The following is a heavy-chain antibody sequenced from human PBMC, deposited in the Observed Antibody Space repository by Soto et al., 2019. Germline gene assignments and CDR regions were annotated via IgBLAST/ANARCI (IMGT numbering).Heavy chain of an antibody. Sequence: GGSLRLSCAASGFTFGNYWMTWVRQAPGKGLEWVANIKGDGSAKSYLDSVRGRFTVSRDNAENSLFLQMNILRAEDTALYYCTADLPDWGAYAFDYWGQGILVTVSS. D-gene: IGHD3-16*01. V-gene: IGHV3-7*05. J-gene: IGHJ4*02. CDR2: IKGDGSAK. CDR3: TADLPDWGAYAFDY. CDR1: GFTFGNYW.